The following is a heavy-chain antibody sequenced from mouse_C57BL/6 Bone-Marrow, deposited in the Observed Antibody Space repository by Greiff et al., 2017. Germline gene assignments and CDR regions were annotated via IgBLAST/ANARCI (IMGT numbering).Heavy chain of an antibody. J-gene: IGHJ3*01. CDR2: IYPRSGNT. V-gene: IGHV1-81*01. Sequence: VHLQQSGAELARPGASVKLSCKASGYTFTSYGISWVKQRTGQGLEWIGEIYPRSGNTYYNEKFKGKATLTADKSSSTAYMELRSLTSEDSAVYFCARGGYPWFAYWGQGTLVTVSA. CDR1: GYTFTSYG. D-gene: IGHD2-2*01. CDR3: ARGGYPWFAY.